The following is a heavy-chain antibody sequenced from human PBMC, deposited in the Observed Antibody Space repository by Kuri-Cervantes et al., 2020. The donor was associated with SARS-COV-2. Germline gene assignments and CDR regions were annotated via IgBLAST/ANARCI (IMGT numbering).Heavy chain of an antibody. CDR2: ISGSGGST. CDR3: AKAGGYCSSTSCSQYRIPDY. V-gene: IGHV3-23*01. Sequence: GGSLRLSCAASGFTFSSYAMSWVRQAPGKGLEWVSAISGSGGSTYYADSVKGRFTISRDNSKNTLYLQMNSLRAEDTVVYYCAKAGGYCSSTSCSQYRIPDYWGQGTLVTVSS. J-gene: IGHJ4*02. D-gene: IGHD2-2*01. CDR1: GFTFSSYA.